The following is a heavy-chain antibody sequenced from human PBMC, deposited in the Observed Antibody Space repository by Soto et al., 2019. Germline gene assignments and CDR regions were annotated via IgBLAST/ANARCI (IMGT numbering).Heavy chain of an antibody. J-gene: IGHJ1*01. D-gene: IGHD6-6*01. CDR3: AKAYTSAARLPLH. CDR2: TRNKANSYTT. CDR1: GFTFSDHY. Sequence: EVQLVESGGGLVQPGGSLRLSCAASGFTFSDHYMDWVRQAPGKGLEWVGRTRNKANSYTTEYAASVKGRFTISRDDSKNTLYLQMNSLRADDTAVYYCAKAYTSAARLPLHWGQGTLVTVSS. V-gene: IGHV3-72*01.